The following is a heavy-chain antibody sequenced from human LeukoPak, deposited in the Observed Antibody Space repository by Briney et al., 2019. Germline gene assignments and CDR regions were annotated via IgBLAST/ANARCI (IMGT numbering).Heavy chain of an antibody. D-gene: IGHD5-12*01. J-gene: IGHJ6*03. CDR3: AKDPRIVATPKDYYYYMDV. CDR1: GFTFSSYA. CDR2: ISGSGGST. Sequence: GGSLRLSCAASGFTFSSYAMSWVRQAPGKGLEWVSAISGSGGSTYYADSVKGRFTISRDNSKNTLYLQMNSLRAEDTAVYYCAKDPRIVATPKDYYYYMDVWGKGTTVTVSS. V-gene: IGHV3-23*01.